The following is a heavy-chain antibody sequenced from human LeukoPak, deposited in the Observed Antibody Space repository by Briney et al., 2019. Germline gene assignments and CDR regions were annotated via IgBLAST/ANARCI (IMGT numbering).Heavy chain of an antibody. V-gene: IGHV3-53*01. CDR1: GFTVSSND. CDR3: AKAVPKAVVTPSFDY. CDR2: IYSGGST. J-gene: IGHJ4*02. Sequence: GGSLRLSCAASGFTVSSNDMSWVRQAPGKGLECISVIYSGGSTDYADSVKGRLTISRDNSKNTLYLQMNSLRVEDTAVYYCAKAVPKAVVTPSFDYWGQGTLVTVSS. D-gene: IGHD4-23*01.